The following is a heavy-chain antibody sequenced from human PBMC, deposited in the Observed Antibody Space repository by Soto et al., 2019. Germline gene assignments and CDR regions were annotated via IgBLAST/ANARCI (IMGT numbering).Heavy chain of an antibody. CDR1: GDTFKNYA. CDR3: ATSGYNYGPFDY. Sequence: ASVKVSCKASGDTFKNYAISWVRQAPGQGLGWMGGIIPIFGKTDYAQTFHGRVTINGDESTYTAHMELRGLRSDDTALYYCATSGYNYGPFDYWGRGLLVTVSS. CDR2: IIPIFGKT. V-gene: IGHV1-69*13. D-gene: IGHD2-15*01. J-gene: IGHJ4*01.